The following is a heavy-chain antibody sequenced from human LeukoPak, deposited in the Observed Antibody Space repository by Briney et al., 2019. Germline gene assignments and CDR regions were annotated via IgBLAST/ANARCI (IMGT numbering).Heavy chain of an antibody. CDR3: ARESPGGY. CDR1: GFTFSTYE. D-gene: IGHD3-10*01. CDR2: ISVSGDAI. V-gene: IGHV3-48*03. Sequence: GGSLRLSCAASGFTFSTYEMNWFRQAPGKGLEWVSYISVSGDAIYYADSVKGRFTVSRDNAKDSLYLQMNSVRVEDTAVYYCARESPGGYWGQGTLVTVSS. J-gene: IGHJ4*02.